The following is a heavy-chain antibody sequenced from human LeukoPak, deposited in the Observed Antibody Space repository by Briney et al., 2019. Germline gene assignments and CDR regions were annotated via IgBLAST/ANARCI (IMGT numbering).Heavy chain of an antibody. CDR3: ARGIGITMIDY. V-gene: IGHV4-59*01. D-gene: IGHD3-22*01. Sequence: SETLSLTCTVSGGSISSYYWSWIRQPPGKGLEWIACISYSGSTKYNPSLKSRVTISVDTSKNQLSLKLSSVTAADTAVYYCARGIGITMIDYWGQGTLVTVSS. J-gene: IGHJ4*02. CDR1: GGSISSYY. CDR2: ISYSGST.